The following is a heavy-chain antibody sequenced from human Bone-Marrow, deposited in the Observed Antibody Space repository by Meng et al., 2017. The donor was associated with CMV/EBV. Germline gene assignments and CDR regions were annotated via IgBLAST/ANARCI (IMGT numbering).Heavy chain of an antibody. V-gene: IGHV1-18*03. Sequence: ASVKVSCKASGYTFTSYGISWVRQAPGQGLEWMGWISAYNGNTNYAQKFQGRVTITTDESTSTAYMELRSLRSEDMAVYYCALYYDSSGYYYCFENWGQGTLVTVSS. CDR2: ISAYNGNT. D-gene: IGHD3-22*01. J-gene: IGHJ4*02. CDR3: ALYYDSSGYYYCFEN. CDR1: GYTFTSYG.